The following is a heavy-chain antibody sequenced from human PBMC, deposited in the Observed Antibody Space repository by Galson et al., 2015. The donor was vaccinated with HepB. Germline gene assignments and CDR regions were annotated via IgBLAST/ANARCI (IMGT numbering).Heavy chain of an antibody. CDR1: GFTFRTYD. CDR3: AKRISGWLLVDY. J-gene: IGHJ4*02. CDR2: ISGSGGST. D-gene: IGHD6-19*01. V-gene: IGHV3-23*01. Sequence: SLRLSCAASGFTFRTYDMSWVRQAPGKGLEWVSAISGSGGSTNNADSAKGRFTISRDNSKNTLYLQMNSLRAEDTAVYYCAKRISGWLLVDYWGQGTLVTVSS.